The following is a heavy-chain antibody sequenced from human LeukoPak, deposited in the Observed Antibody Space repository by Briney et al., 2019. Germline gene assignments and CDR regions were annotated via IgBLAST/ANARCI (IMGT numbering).Heavy chain of an antibody. J-gene: IGHJ4*02. Sequence: GGSLRLSCAASGFTFSSYGMHWVRQAPGKGLEWVAFIRYDGSNTYYADSVKGRFTISRDNSKNTLFLQVNSLRAEDTAVYYCASTGSYYYYFDYWGQGTLVTVSS. CDR2: IRYDGSNT. D-gene: IGHD3-10*01. V-gene: IGHV3-30*02. CDR1: GFTFSSYG. CDR3: ASTGSYYYYFDY.